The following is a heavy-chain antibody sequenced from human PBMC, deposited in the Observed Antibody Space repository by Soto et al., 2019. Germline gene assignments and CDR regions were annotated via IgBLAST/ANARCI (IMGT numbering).Heavy chain of an antibody. Sequence: GGSLRLSCAASGFTVSSNYMSWVRQAPGKGLEWVSVIYSGGSTYYADSVKGRFTISRDNSKNTLYLQMNSLRAEDTAVYYCARVRRWFGEFWFDPWGQGTLVTVSS. CDR1: GFTVSSNY. D-gene: IGHD3-10*01. CDR3: ARVRRWFGEFWFDP. V-gene: IGHV3-66*01. J-gene: IGHJ5*02. CDR2: IYSGGST.